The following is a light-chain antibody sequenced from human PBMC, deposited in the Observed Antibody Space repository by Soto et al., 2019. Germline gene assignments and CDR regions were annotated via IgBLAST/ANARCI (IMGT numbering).Light chain of an antibody. Sequence: DIQMTPSPSSLSASVGARVTITCRARQSISSYLNWYQQKPGKAPKLLIYAASSLQSGVPSRFSGSGSGTDFTLTISSLQPEDFATYYCQQSYSTPLVFGQGTKVEIK. CDR2: AAS. CDR1: QSISSY. J-gene: IGKJ1*01. CDR3: QQSYSTPLV. V-gene: IGKV1-39*01.